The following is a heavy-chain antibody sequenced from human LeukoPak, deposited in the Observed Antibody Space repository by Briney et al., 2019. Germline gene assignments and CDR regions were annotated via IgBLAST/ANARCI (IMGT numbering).Heavy chain of an antibody. CDR1: GYTFTGYY. V-gene: IGHV1-2*02. D-gene: IGHD3-9*01. CDR3: ARDKDYDILMLAY. Sequence: ASVKVSCKASGYTFTGYYMHWVRQAPGQGLEWMGWINPNSSGTNYAQKFQGRVTMTRDTSTSTVYMELSSLSSDDTAIYYCARDKDYDILMLAYWGQGTLVTVSS. J-gene: IGHJ4*02. CDR2: INPNSSGT.